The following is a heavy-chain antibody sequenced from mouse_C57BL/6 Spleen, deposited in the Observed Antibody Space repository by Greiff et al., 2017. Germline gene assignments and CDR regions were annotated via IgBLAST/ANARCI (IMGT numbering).Heavy chain of an antibody. J-gene: IGHJ1*03. CDR1: GYTFTRYT. CDR3: ARREAGCGSGFEV. CDR2: FYPGSGSS. Sequence: VQLQQPGAELVKPGASVKLSCKASGYTFTRYTIPWVKQRAGQGLEWIGGFYPGSGSSKYNEKFKDKATLTVDKSSSTVYMELSRLTSEDSAVYYCARREAGCGSGFEVWGTGTTVTVSS. V-gene: IGHV1-62-2*01. D-gene: IGHD1-1*01.